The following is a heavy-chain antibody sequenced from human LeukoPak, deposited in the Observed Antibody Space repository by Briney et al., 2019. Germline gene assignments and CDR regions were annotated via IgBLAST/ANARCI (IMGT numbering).Heavy chain of an antibody. CDR3: ATLNQVGATPVSAFDI. V-gene: IGHV1-24*01. J-gene: IGHJ3*02. D-gene: IGHD1-26*01. CDR1: GYTLTELS. CDR2: FDPEDGET. Sequence: GASVKVSCKVSGYTLTELSMHWVRQAPGKGLEWMGGFDPEDGETIYAQKFQGRVTMTEDTSTDTAYMELSSLRSEDTAVYYCATLNQVGATPVSAFDIWGQGTMVTVSS.